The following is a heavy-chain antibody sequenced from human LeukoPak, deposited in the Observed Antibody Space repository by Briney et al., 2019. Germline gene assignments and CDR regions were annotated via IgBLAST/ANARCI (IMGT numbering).Heavy chain of an antibody. J-gene: IGHJ6*01. CDR1: GFTLSNYG. CDR2: ISYDGSNK. Sequence: RRSLRLSCAASGFTLSNYGMRWVCQAPGKGLEWVAVISYDGSNKYFADSVRGRFTISRDNAKNTVYLQMNSLRAEDTALYYCARGPARAMGVWGHGNTVTVSS. CDR3: ARGPARAMGV. V-gene: IGHV3-30*03.